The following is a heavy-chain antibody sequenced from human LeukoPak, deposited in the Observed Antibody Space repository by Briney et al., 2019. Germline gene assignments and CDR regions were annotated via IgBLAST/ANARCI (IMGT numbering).Heavy chain of an antibody. CDR1: GYSFTTYW. V-gene: IGHV5-51*01. Sequence: GQSLQIPCKGSGYSFTTYWVAWVRQLPGKGLEWMGTIYPTDSETTYSPSFQGHVTISVDKSIGIAYLQWTSLKTSDTAIYYCARGGHENFDYWGQGTLVTVSS. J-gene: IGHJ4*02. CDR2: IYPTDSET. CDR3: ARGGHENFDY. D-gene: IGHD1-26*01.